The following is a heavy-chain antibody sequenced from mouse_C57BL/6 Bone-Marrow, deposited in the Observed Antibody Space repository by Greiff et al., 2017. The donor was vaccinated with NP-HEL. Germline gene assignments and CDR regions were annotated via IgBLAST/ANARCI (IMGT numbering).Heavy chain of an antibody. D-gene: IGHD1-1*01. Sequence: VKLQESGAELARPGASVKLSCKASGYTFTSYGISWVKQRTGQGLEWIGEIYPRSGNTYYNEKFKGKATLTADKSSSTAYMELRSLTSEDSAVYFCARYYYGSSPLDYWGQGTTLTVSS. J-gene: IGHJ2*01. CDR2: IYPRSGNT. CDR3: ARYYYGSSPLDY. V-gene: IGHV1-81*01. CDR1: GYTFTSYG.